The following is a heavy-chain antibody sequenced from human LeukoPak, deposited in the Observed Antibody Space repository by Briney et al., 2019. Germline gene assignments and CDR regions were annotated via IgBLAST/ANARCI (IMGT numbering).Heavy chain of an antibody. J-gene: IGHJ4*02. CDR1: GFTFISYW. V-gene: IGHV3-30*03. Sequence: GGSLRLSCAASGFTFISYWMTWVRQAPGKGLEWITLRGRFTVSRDNSKNTLYLQINSLRAEDTAVYYCARDRGNDYLDSWGQGTLVTVSP. CDR3: ARDRGNDYLDS.